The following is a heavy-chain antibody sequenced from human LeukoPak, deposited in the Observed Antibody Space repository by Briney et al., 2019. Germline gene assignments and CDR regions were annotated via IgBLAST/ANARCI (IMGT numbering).Heavy chain of an antibody. Sequence: GGSLRLSCAASGFTFSSYAMHWVRQAPGKGLEYVSAISSNGGSTYYANSVKGRFTISRDNSKNTLYPQMGSLRAEDTAVYYCARGFLDTVTTLPGDYWGQGTLVTVSS. V-gene: IGHV3-64*01. CDR1: GFTFSSYA. J-gene: IGHJ4*02. CDR2: ISSNGGST. D-gene: IGHD4-11*01. CDR3: ARGFLDTVTTLPGDY.